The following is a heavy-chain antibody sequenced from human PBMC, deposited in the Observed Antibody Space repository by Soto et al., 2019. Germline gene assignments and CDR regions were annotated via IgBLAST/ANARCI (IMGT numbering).Heavy chain of an antibody. J-gene: IGHJ6*02. V-gene: IGHV3-30*18. Sequence: QVHXVEXXXXXXQPGRSLRLSCAASGFSFXXNGMHWARQAPGRGLGWVAALSYNGTEKYYADSVKGRFTISRDNSENTLFLQMNSLRAEDTAVYYCANTKRFYWYHMDVWGQGTTVTVSS. CDR3: ANTKRFYWYHMDV. CDR1: GFSFXXNG. D-gene: IGHD2-8*02. CDR2: LSYNGTEK.